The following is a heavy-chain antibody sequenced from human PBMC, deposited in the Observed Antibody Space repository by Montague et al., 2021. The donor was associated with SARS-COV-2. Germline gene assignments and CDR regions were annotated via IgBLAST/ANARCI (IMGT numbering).Heavy chain of an antibody. V-gene: IGHV4-39*01. CDR2: IYYSGST. D-gene: IGHD6-13*01. CDR3: ARHKRWRIAAAGSDFYY. Sequence: SETLSLTCTVSGGSISSSSYYWGWIRQPPGKGLEWIGSIYYSGSTYYXPSLKSRVTISVDTSKNQFSLKLSSVTAADTAVYYCARHKRWRIAAAGSDFYYWGQGTLVTVSS. CDR1: GGSISSSSYY. J-gene: IGHJ4*02.